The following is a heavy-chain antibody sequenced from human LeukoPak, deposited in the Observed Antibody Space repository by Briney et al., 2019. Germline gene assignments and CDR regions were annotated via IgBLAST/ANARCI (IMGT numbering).Heavy chain of an antibody. CDR3: VTDLVIKGYFDY. V-gene: IGHV3-15*01. CDR1: GFTLNNAW. D-gene: IGHD2-21*01. Sequence: GGSLRLSCAASGFTLNNAWMSWVRQAPGKGLEWVGRIRRKTDGETTDHAAPVKGRFTISRDDSKNTLYLQMNSLKTEDTAVYYCVTDLVIKGYFDYWGQGALVTVSS. J-gene: IGHJ4*02. CDR2: IRRKTDGETT.